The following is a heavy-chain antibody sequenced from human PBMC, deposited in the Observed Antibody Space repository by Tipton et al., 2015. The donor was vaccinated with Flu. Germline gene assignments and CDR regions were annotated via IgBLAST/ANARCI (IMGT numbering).Heavy chain of an antibody. CDR1: GGSIGKYY. V-gene: IGHV4-59*12. CDR3: ARWSGSLKWFDP. Sequence: TLSLTCTISGGSIGKYYWSWIRQPPGKGLEWIGYVYYTGSTNYNPSLKSRVTMSLDTSKNQFSLQLNSVTPEDTAVYFCARWSGSLKWFDPWGQGTLVTVSS. CDR2: VYYTGST. J-gene: IGHJ5*02. D-gene: IGHD1-26*01.